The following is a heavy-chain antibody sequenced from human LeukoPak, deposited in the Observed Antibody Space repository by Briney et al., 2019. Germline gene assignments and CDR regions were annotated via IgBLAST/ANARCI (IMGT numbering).Heavy chain of an antibody. CDR2: IIPIFGTA. CDR3: ARVSSSGWYSDYYYYGMDV. Sequence: SVKVSCKASGYTFTSYGISWVRQAPGQGLEWMGWIIPIFGTANYAQKFQGRVTITADESTSTAYMELSSLRSEDTAVYYCARVSSSGWYSDYYYYGMDVWGQGTTVTVSS. D-gene: IGHD6-19*01. V-gene: IGHV1-69*13. CDR1: GYTFTSYG. J-gene: IGHJ6*02.